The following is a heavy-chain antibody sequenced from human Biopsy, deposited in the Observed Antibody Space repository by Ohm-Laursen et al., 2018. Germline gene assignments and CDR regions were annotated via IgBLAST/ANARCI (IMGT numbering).Heavy chain of an antibody. D-gene: IGHD3-16*01. J-gene: IGHJ3*02. CDR3: ARLTGDYIWGNWRINHDPFDI. CDR2: VSHSGST. Sequence: SDTLSLTCAVSGGFFSGYYWSWIRQTPGKGLEWIGEVSHSGSTNYNPSLKSRVTISVDTSKNQFSLNLSSVTAADTAVYYCARLTGDYIWGNWRINHDPFDIWDQGTSVTVSS. V-gene: IGHV4-34*01. CDR1: GGFFSGYY.